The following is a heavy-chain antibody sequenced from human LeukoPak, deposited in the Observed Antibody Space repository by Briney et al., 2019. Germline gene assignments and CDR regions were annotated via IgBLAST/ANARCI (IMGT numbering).Heavy chain of an antibody. CDR1: GVTFSSYA. CDR2: ISSSSSYI. J-gene: IGHJ6*04. V-gene: IGHV3-21*01. CDR3: ARDHGSGKIGYYYGMDV. Sequence: GGSLRLSCAASGVTFSSYAMSWVRQAPGKGLEGVSSISSSSSYIYYADSVKGRYTISRDNAKNSLYLQMNSLRAQDTAVYYCARDHGSGKIGYYYGMDVWGKGTTVTVSS. D-gene: IGHD3-10*01.